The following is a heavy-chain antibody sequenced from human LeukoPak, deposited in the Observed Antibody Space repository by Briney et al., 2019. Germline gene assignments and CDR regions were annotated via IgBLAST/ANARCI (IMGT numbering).Heavy chain of an antibody. D-gene: IGHD6-13*01. CDR2: ISSSSSYT. Sequence: GGSLRLSCAASGFTFSDYYMSWIRQAPGKRLEWVSYISSSSSYTNYADSVKGRFTISRDNAKNSLYLQMNSLRAADTAVYYCAREGTTAAGTNDYWGQGTLVTVSS. CDR3: AREGTTAAGTNDY. V-gene: IGHV3-11*05. J-gene: IGHJ4*02. CDR1: GFTFSDYY.